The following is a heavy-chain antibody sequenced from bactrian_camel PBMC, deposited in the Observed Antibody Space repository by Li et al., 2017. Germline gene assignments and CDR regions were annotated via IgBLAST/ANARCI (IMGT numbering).Heavy chain of an antibody. CDR2: IATGSGNT. Sequence: QLVESGGGSVQAGGSLRLSCAASGYTYNRNCMAWFRQAPGKEREGVARIATGSGNTYYADSVKGRFTISQDNAKNTVYLQMNSLEPEDTAMYYCGATRGDYCYRLYPEYTYWGQGTQVTVS. V-gene: IGHV3S25*01. CDR1: GYTYNRNC. J-gene: IGHJ4*01. D-gene: IGHD2*01. CDR3: GATRGDYCYRLYPEYTY.